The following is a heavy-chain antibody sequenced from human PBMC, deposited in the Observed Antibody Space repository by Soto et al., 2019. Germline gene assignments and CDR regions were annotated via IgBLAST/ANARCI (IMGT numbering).Heavy chain of an antibody. Sequence: EVQLVESGGGLVQPGRSLRLSCAASGFTFDDYAMHWVRQAPGKGLEWVSGISWNSGSIGYADAVKGRFTISRDNAKNSLYLQMNSLRAEDTALYYCEKGRHGDVWGQGTTVTVSS. V-gene: IGHV3-9*01. CDR1: GFTFDDYA. CDR3: EKGRHGDV. J-gene: IGHJ6*02. CDR2: ISWNSGSI.